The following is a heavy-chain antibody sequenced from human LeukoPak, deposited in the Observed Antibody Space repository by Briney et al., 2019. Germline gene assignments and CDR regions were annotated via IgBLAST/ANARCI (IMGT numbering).Heavy chain of an antibody. CDR3: AKGGIAAAGSNNYYYYYGMDV. Sequence: PGGSLRLSCAASGFTFNTYSMNWVRQAPGKGLEWVSAISGSGGSTYYADSVKGRFTISRDNSKNTLYLQMNSLRAEDTAVYYCAKGGIAAAGSNNYYYYYGMDVWGQGTTVTVSS. V-gene: IGHV3-23*01. J-gene: IGHJ6*02. CDR2: ISGSGGST. CDR1: GFTFNTYS. D-gene: IGHD6-13*01.